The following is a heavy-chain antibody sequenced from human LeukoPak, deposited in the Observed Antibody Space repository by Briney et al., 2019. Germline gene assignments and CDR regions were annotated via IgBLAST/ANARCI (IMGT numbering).Heavy chain of an antibody. V-gene: IGHV3-33*08. Sequence: GRSLRLSCAASGFTFSSYAMHWVRQAPGKGLEWVAVMWNDGITGKYADSVRGRFSVSRDNSKNTVHLQMDSLRADDTSVYYCARDGSGWSSDYWGQGTLVTVSS. CDR1: GFTFSSYA. CDR3: ARDGSGWSSDY. D-gene: IGHD6-19*01. CDR2: MWNDGITG. J-gene: IGHJ4*02.